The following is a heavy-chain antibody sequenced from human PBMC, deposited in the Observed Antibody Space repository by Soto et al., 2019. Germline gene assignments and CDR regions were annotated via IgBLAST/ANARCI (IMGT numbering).Heavy chain of an antibody. CDR3: ARESEDLTSNFDY. CDR2: ISYDGSNK. J-gene: IGHJ4*02. CDR1: GFTFSSYG. V-gene: IGHV3-30*03. Sequence: SGGSLRLSCAASGFTFSSYGMHWVRQAPGKGLEWVAVISYDGSNKYYADSVKGRFTISRDNAKNSLYLQMNSLRAEDTAVYYCARESEDLTSNFDYWGQGTLVTVSS.